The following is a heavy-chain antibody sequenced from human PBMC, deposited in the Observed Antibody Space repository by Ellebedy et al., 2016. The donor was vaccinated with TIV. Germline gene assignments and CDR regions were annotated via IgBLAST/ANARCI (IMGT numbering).Heavy chain of an antibody. J-gene: IGHJ5*02. CDR3: PRHVRMPTAGSGTWFDP. V-gene: IGHV4-39*07. Sequence: MPSETLSLTCTVSGGSISSSSYYWGWIRQPPGKGLEWIGSIYYRRSTYYHPSLKSRVTISVDTSKNQFSLQLSSVTAADTAVYYWPRHVRMPTAGSGTWFDPWGQGTPVTVSS. D-gene: IGHD2-2*01. CDR1: GGSISSSSYY. CDR2: IYYRRST.